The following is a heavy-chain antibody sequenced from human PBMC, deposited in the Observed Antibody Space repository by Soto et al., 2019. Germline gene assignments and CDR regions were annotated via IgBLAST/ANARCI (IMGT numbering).Heavy chain of an antibody. J-gene: IGHJ5*02. CDR1: GGTFSSYA. Sequence: SVKVSCKASGGTFSSYAISWVRQAPGQGLEWMGGIIPIFGTANYAQKFQGRVTITADESTSTAYMELSSLRSEDTAVYYCARVTSPVTMVRGVIYNWFDPWGQGTLVTVSS. D-gene: IGHD3-10*01. V-gene: IGHV1-69*13. CDR3: ARVTSPVTMVRGVIYNWFDP. CDR2: IIPIFGTA.